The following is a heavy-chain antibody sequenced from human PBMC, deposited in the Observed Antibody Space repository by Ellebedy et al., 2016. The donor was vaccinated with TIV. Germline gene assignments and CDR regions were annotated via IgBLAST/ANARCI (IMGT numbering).Heavy chain of an antibody. D-gene: IGHD3-10*01. J-gene: IGHJ5*02. Sequence: SQTLSLTCGVYGGSFSDHYWAWIRQSPGKGLEWIGELNQDAYIKYNPSLKSRATISAATSKKAISLKLTSVIAADTAVYYCARYGYDSGSYALESWGQGTLVTVSS. CDR2: LNQDAYI. V-gene: IGHV4-34*01. CDR1: GGSFSDHY. CDR3: ARYGYDSGSYALES.